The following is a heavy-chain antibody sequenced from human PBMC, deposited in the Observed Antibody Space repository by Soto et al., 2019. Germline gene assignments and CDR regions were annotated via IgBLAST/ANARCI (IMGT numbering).Heavy chain of an antibody. V-gene: IGHV3-11*04. J-gene: IGHJ3*02. CDR3: ARDPYDSGGYAAFDI. CDR2: ISKDSGRAT. D-gene: IGHD3-22*01. Sequence: GGSLRLSCAASGFIFRDWFMSWIRQAPGKGLEWISYISKDSGRATRYADSVRGRFTISRDNAKNSVYLQMNSLTAEDTAVYFCARDPYDSGGYAAFDIWGQGTMVTVSS. CDR1: GFIFRDWF.